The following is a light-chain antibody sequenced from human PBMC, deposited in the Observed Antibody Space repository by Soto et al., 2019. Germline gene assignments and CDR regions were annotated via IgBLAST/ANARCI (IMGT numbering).Light chain of an antibody. CDR3: AAWDDSLRAWV. Sequence: QSVLTQPPSASGTPGQTVTISCSGGWYNIGKNLGYWYQQFPGTAPKLLIYMTNQRPSGVPDRFSGSKSGSSASLAVSGLRSEDEAVYSCAAWDDSLRAWVFGGGTKLTVL. V-gene: IGLV1-47*01. CDR1: WYNIGKNL. CDR2: MTN. J-gene: IGLJ3*02.